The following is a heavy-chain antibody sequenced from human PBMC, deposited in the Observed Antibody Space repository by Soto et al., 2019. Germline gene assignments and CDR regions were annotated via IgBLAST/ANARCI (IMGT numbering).Heavy chain of an antibody. D-gene: IGHD2-15*01. Sequence: QVQLQQWGAGLLKPSETLSLTCAVYGGSFSGYYWSWIRQPPGKGLEWIGEINHSGSTNYNPSLKSRVTISGDTSKNQFSLKLSSVTAADTAVYYCARGRRGLGYCSGGSCYPYYFDYWGQGTLVTVSS. CDR2: INHSGST. V-gene: IGHV4-34*01. CDR1: GGSFSGYY. CDR3: ARGRRGLGYCSGGSCYPYYFDY. J-gene: IGHJ4*02.